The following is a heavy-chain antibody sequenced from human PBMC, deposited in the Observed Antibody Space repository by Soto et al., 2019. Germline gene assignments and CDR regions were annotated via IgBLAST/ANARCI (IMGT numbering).Heavy chain of an antibody. V-gene: IGHV3-74*01. CDR3: ARESEDLTSNFDY. CDR2: ITSDGNST. Sequence: PGGSLRLSCEASGITFRSSWMHWVRQSPGKGLVWVSRITSDGNSTSYADFVKGRFTISRDNAKNSLYLEMNSLRAEDTAVYYCARESEDLTSNFDYWGQGTLVTVSS. CDR1: GITFRSSW. J-gene: IGHJ4*02.